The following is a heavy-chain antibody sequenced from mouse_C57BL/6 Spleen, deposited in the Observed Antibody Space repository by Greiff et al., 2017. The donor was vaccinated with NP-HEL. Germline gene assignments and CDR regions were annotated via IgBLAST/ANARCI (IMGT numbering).Heavy chain of an antibody. CDR3: TRWDSNFFDY. CDR2: IDPETGGT. J-gene: IGHJ2*01. D-gene: IGHD2-5*01. Sequence: SGAELVRPGASVTLSCKASGYTFTDYEMHWVKQTPVHGLEWIGAIDPETGGTAYNQKFKGKAILTADKSSSTAYMELRSLTSEDSAVYYCTRWDSNFFDYWGQGTTLTVSS. V-gene: IGHV1-15*01. CDR1: GYTFTDYE.